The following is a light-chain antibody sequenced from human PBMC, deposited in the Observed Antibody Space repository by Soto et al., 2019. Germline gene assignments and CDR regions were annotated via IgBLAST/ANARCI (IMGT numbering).Light chain of an antibody. CDR2: GAS. CDR1: QSVSSN. Sequence: EIVMTQSPATLSVSPGERATLSCRASQSVSSNLAWYQQKPGQAPRLLIYGASTRATGIPARFSGSGSGTEFTLTISSLQSEDFAVYFCQQYNNWPLTFGVWIQVEIK. CDR3: QQYNNWPLT. V-gene: IGKV3-15*01. J-gene: IGKJ4*01.